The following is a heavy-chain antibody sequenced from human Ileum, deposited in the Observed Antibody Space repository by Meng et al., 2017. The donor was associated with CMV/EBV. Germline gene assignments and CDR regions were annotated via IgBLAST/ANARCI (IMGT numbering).Heavy chain of an antibody. CDR3: AKDSVSRSTTFELDS. J-gene: IGHJ4*02. CDR2: ISGNYGST. D-gene: IGHD2-2*01. V-gene: IGHV3-23*01. CDR1: GFTFSNYA. Sequence: GESLKISCAASGFTFSNYAMTWVRQAPGKGLEWVSGISGNYGSTYNIGRTYYADSVKGRFTIFRDNFKNTLFLQMDSLRAEDTAVYYCAKDSVSRSTTFELDSWGQGTLVTVSS.